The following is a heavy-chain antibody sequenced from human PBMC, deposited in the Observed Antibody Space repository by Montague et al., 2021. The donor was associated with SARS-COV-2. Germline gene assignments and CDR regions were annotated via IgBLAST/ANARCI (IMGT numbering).Heavy chain of an antibody. CDR2: KYYSGNT. V-gene: IGHV4-39*07. J-gene: IGHJ6*02. CDR3: ARDGSLRFEILIGPRHYYYGMYV. D-gene: IGHD3-9*01. Sequence: SETLSLTCTVSGPWMRRRSDYWGWIRRPQGKGLEWIGFKYYSGNTYYNPTLKSRVTISADTSKNQFSLRLSSVTAADTAVYYSARDGSLRFEILIGPRHYYYGMYVGGQGTTVTVSS. CDR1: GPWMRRRSDY.